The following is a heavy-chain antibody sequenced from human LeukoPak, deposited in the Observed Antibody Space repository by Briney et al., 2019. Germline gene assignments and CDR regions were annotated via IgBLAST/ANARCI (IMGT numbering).Heavy chain of an antibody. CDR3: ARDARQLPN. V-gene: IGHV3-7*01. J-gene: IGHJ4*02. CDR1: GFTFSSYA. CDR2: IKQDGSEK. D-gene: IGHD2-2*01. Sequence: GGSLRLSCAASGFTFSSYAMSWVRQAPGKGLEWVANIKQDGSEKYYVDSMKGRFTISRDNAKNSLYLQMNSLRAEDTAVYYCARDARQLPNWGQGTLVTVSS.